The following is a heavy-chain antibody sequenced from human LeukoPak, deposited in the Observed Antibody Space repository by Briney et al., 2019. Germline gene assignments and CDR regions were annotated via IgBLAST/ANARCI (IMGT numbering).Heavy chain of an antibody. J-gene: IGHJ5*02. CDR1: GFTFSSYW. Sequence: GGSLRLSCAASGFTFSSYWMHWVRQAPGKGLVWVSRIKGDGSSTAYADSVEGRFTVSRDNAKNIVYLQMNSLRAEDTAVYYCARDRSPGWFDPWGQGTLVTVSS. V-gene: IGHV3-74*01. CDR2: IKGDGSST. CDR3: ARDRSPGWFDP.